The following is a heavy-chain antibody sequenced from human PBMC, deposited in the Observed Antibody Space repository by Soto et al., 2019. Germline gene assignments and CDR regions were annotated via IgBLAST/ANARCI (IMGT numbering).Heavy chain of an antibody. CDR1: GGSISSTSYH. D-gene: IGHD3-16*01. Sequence: PSETLSLTCTVSGGSISSTSYHWVWIRQPPGKGLEWIGSLDYNGDTFYNPSLKSRVTISADTSKNQFSLKVNYVTAADTAVYYCARNYYDGSGLFYWGQGTAVTVSS. J-gene: IGHJ4*02. CDR2: LDYNGDT. CDR3: ARNYYDGSGLFY. V-gene: IGHV4-39*01.